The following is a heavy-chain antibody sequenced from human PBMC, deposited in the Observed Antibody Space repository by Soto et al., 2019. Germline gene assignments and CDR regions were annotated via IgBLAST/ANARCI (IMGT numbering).Heavy chain of an antibody. Sequence: VGSLRLSCAASGFTLGNYWMHWVRQSPGKGLMWVARIKSDGSSSSYADSVKGRFTISRDNAKNTLYLQMNSLGAEDSAVYYCTRVIVGGNGRFDYWGQGTLVTVSS. V-gene: IGHV3-74*01. CDR1: GFTLGNYW. D-gene: IGHD1-26*01. CDR2: IKSDGSSS. J-gene: IGHJ4*02. CDR3: TRVIVGGNGRFDY.